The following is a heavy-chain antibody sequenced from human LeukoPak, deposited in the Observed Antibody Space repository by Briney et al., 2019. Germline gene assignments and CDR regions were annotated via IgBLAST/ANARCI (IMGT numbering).Heavy chain of an antibody. V-gene: IGHV3-21*01. J-gene: IGHJ5*02. CDR3: AREGDYCDSSGYDP. D-gene: IGHD3-22*01. CDR2: ISSSSSYI. Sequence: GGSLRLSCAASGFTFSSYSMNWVRQAPGKGLEWVSSISSSSSYIYYADSVKGRFTISRDNAKNSLYLQMNSPRAEDTAVYYCAREGDYCDSSGYDPWGQGTLVTVSS. CDR1: GFTFSSYS.